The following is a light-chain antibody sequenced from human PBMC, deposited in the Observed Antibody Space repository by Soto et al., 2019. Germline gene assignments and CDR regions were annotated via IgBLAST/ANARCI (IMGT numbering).Light chain of an antibody. CDR1: ESVVSNY. CDR2: DAS. Sequence: EIVLTQSPGTLSLSPGERATLSCRATESVVSNYLAWYQLKPGQAPRLLIYDASSRATGIPDRFSGSGSGTDFTLTISRLEPEDFAVYYCQQGGDWPPITFGQGTRLEIK. CDR3: QQGGDWPPIT. V-gene: IGKV3D-20*02. J-gene: IGKJ5*01.